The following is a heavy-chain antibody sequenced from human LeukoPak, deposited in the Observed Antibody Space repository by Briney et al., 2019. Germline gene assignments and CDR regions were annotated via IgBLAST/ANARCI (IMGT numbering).Heavy chain of an antibody. CDR2: IYYSGST. CDR1: GGSISSYY. D-gene: IGHD3-22*01. V-gene: IGHV4-59*12. CDR3: TRSVPNYDTGGYTPDLDY. Sequence: SETLSLTCTVSGGSISSYYWSWIRQPPGKGLEWIGYIYYSGSTNYNPSLKSRVTISVDTSKNQFSLKLSSVTAADTAVYYCTRSVPNYDTGGYTPDLDYWGQGTLVTVSS. J-gene: IGHJ4*02.